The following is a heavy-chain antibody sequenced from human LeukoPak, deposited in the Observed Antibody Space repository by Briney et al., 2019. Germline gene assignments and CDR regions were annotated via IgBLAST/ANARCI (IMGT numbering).Heavy chain of an antibody. CDR1: GASISSYY. CDR2: IYDSGST. J-gene: IGHJ5*01. V-gene: IGHV4-59*01. Sequence: SETLSLTCTVSGASISSYYWSWIRQPPGKGLEWIGYIYDSGSTNYNPSLKSRVTISVDTSKNQFSLKLSSVTAADTAVYYCARVPGKWWFDPWGQGTLVTVSS. CDR3: ARVPGKWWFDP. D-gene: IGHD1-14*01.